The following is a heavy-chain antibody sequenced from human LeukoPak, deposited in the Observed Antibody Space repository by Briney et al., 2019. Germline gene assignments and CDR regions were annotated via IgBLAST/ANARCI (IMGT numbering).Heavy chain of an antibody. CDR3: ARVTSGVTTFVY. V-gene: IGHV3-7*01. D-gene: IGHD1-1*01. Sequence: GRSLRLSCAASRYTISGYWMSWVRHAPARGREWVASIKQDGTEKYYVDSVKGRFTVSRDNAENSLYLQMNSLRAEDTAVYYCARVTSGVTTFVYWGQGTLVTVSS. CDR2: IKQDGTEK. J-gene: IGHJ4*02. CDR1: RYTISGYW.